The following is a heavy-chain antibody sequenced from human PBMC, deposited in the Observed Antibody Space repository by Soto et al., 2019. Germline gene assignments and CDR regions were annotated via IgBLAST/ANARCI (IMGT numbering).Heavy chain of an antibody. D-gene: IGHD6-19*01. J-gene: IGHJ3*02. CDR3: AREVRGWYKAFDI. CDR2: INPNSGGT. Sequence: ASVKVSCKASGYTFTGYYMHWVRQAPGQGLEWMGWINPNSGGTNYAQKFQGWVTMTWDTSISTAYMELSRLRSDDTAVYYCAREVRGWYKAFDIWGQGTMVTVSS. V-gene: IGHV1-2*04. CDR1: GYTFTGYY.